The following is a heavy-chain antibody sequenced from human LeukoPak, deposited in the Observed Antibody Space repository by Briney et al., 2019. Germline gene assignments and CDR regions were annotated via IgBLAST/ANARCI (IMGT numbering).Heavy chain of an antibody. CDR1: GGSFSGYY. D-gene: IGHD4-17*01. V-gene: IGHV4-31*11. Sequence: PSETLSLTCAVYGGSFSGYYWSWIRQHPGKGLEWIGYIYYSGSTYYNPSLKSRVTISVDTSKNQFSLKLSSVTAADTAVYYCARSQDDYGDLFDYWGQGTLVTVSS. J-gene: IGHJ4*02. CDR3: ARSQDDYGDLFDY. CDR2: IYYSGST.